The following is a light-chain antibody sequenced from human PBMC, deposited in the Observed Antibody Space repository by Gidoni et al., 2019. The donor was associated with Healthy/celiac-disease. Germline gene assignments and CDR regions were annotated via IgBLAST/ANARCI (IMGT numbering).Light chain of an antibody. V-gene: IGLV3-21*02. CDR3: QVWDSSSDWV. CDR2: DDS. Sequence: SYVLTQPPSVSAAPGQTARITCGGHNIGSKSVHGYQQQPGQAPVLVVYDDSDRPSGIPERFSGYKSGNTATLTISRVEAGDEADYYCQVWDSSSDWVFGGGTKLTVL. CDR1: NIGSKS. J-gene: IGLJ3*02.